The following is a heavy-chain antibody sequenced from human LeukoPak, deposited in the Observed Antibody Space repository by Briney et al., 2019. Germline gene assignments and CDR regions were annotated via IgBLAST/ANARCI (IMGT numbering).Heavy chain of an antibody. J-gene: IGHJ4*02. CDR1: GFTFSDYY. CDR3: ARVKGSYATDY. D-gene: IGHD5-18*01. Sequence: GGSLRLSCAASGFTFSDYYITWIRRAPGKGLEWVSHFSATGTHTHYADSVKGRFTISRDNAKNSLYLQMTSLRADDTAVYYCARVKGSYATDYWGQGTLVTVSS. V-gene: IGHV3-11*06. CDR2: FSATGTHT.